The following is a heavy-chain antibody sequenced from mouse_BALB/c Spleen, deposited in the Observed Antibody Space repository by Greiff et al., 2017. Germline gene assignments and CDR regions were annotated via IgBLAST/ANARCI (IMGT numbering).Heavy chain of an antibody. CDR3: ARWVAGYAMDY. CDR1: GFTFSSFG. J-gene: IGHJ4*01. Sequence: EVQGVESGGGLVQPGGSRKLSCAASGFTFSSFGMHWVRQAPEKGLEWVAYISSGSSTIYYADTVKGRFTISRDNPKNTLFLQMTSLRSEDTAMYYCARWVAGYAMDYWGQGTSVTVSS. D-gene: IGHD1-1*02. V-gene: IGHV5-17*02. CDR2: ISSGSSTI.